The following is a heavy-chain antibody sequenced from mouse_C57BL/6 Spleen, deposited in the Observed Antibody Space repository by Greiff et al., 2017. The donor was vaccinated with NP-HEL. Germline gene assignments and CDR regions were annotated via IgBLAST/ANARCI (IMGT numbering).Heavy chain of an antibody. J-gene: IGHJ4*01. V-gene: IGHV1-80*01. CDR2: IYPGDGDT. CDR3: AREPDMDY. CDR1: GYAFSSYG. Sequence: VQLQQSGAELVKPGASVKISCKASGYAFSSYGMSWVKQRPGKGLEWIGQIYPGDGDTNYNGKFKGKATLTADKSSSTAYMQLSSLTSEDSAVYFCAREPDMDYWGKGTSVTVSS.